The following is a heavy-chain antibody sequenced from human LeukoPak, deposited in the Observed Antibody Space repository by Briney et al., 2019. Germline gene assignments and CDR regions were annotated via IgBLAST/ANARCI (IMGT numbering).Heavy chain of an antibody. CDR1: GYTFTSYY. CDR3: AKYPQQWLVPDGMDV. D-gene: IGHD6-19*01. Sequence: ASVKVSCKASGYTFTSYYMHWVRQAPGQGLEWMGIINPSGGSTSYAQKFQGRVTMTRDTSTSTVYMELSSLRSEDTAVYYCAKYPQQWLVPDGMDVWGQGTTVTVSS. V-gene: IGHV1-46*01. CDR2: INPSGGST. J-gene: IGHJ6*02.